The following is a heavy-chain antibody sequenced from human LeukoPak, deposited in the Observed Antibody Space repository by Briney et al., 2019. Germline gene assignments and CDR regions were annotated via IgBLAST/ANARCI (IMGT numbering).Heavy chain of an antibody. V-gene: IGHV3-23*01. CDR3: ARGGEGRDGYNDPFDY. CDR1: GFTFSSYA. D-gene: IGHD5-24*01. J-gene: IGHJ4*02. CDR2: ISGSGGST. Sequence: GGSLRLSCAASGFTFSSYAMSWVRQAPGKGLEWVSAISGSGGSTYYADSVKGRFTISRDNSKNTLYLQMNSLRAEDTAVYYCARGGEGRDGYNDPFDYWGQGTLVTVSS.